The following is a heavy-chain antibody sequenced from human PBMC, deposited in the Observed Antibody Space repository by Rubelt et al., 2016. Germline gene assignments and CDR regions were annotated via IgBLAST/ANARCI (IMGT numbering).Heavy chain of an antibody. D-gene: IGHD3-22*01. CDR3: ATRRSDYYDSSALDY. Sequence: QLVESGGGLVQPGGSLRLSCAASGFTFSSYAMSWVRQAPGKGLEWVSSISSSSSYIYYADSVRGRFTISRDNAKNSLYLHMNSQRAEDTAVYYCATRRSDYYDSSALDYWGQGTLVTVSS. CDR1: GFTFSSYA. CDR2: ISSSSSYI. V-gene: IGHV3-21*01. J-gene: IGHJ4*02.